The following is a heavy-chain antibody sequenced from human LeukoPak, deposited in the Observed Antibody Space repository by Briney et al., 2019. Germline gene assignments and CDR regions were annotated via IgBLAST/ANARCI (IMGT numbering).Heavy chain of an antibody. Sequence: PSETLSLTCSVSGGSISSLYWSWIRKPPGKGLEWIGYIYYTGSTNYSPSLKSRVTMFVDMSKNQFSLRLSSVTAADTAVYYCARHRAYSSSSPFDYWGQGTLVTVSS. CDR2: IYYTGST. J-gene: IGHJ4*02. CDR1: GGSISSLY. V-gene: IGHV4-59*08. CDR3: ARHRAYSSSSPFDY. D-gene: IGHD6-6*01.